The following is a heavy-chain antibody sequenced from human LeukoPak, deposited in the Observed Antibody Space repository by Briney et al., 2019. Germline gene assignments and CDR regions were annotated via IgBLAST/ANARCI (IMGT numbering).Heavy chain of an antibody. V-gene: IGHV4-59*01. CDR1: GGSLSLYY. D-gene: IGHD2-21*02. CDR2: SSYSVST. Sequence: SQTLSLTRTLSGGSLSLYYCSWIRQPPGGGLEWVGYSSYSVSTKYNPSLKSRVTMSVDTSKSQFSLKLTSVTAADTAVYYCARSTCGGDCYNNPYHFVYWGQGTLVTVSS. CDR3: ARSTCGGDCYNNPYHFVY. J-gene: IGHJ4*02.